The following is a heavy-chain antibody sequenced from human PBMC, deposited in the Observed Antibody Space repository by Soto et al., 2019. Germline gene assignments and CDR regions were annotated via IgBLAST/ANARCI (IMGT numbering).Heavy chain of an antibody. CDR2: IYPGDSDT. J-gene: IGHJ4*02. CDR3: VRGSGSYFSALNDY. D-gene: IGHD1-26*01. V-gene: IGHV5-51*01. CDR1: GFTFTTHW. Sequence: PGESLKISCKGSGFTFTTHWIGWVRQMPGKGLEWMGIIYPGDSDTRYSPSFQGQVSISADKPINTAYLQLSSLKASDTAIYFCVRGSGSYFSALNDYWGQGTLVTVSS.